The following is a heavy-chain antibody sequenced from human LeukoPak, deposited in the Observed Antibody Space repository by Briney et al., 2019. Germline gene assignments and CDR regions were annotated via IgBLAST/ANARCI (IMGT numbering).Heavy chain of an antibody. D-gene: IGHD1-20*01. J-gene: IGHJ4*02. CDR2: INPNSGDT. CDR3: IRGLNNSFRF. CDR1: GYTFTGYY. V-gene: IGHV1-2*02. Sequence: ASVKVSCKASGYTFTGYYMHWVRQAPGQGLEWMGWINPNSGDTHSAQKFQDRVTMTRDTSISTAYMNLSRLRSDDTAVYYCIRGLNNSFRFWGQGTLVTVSS.